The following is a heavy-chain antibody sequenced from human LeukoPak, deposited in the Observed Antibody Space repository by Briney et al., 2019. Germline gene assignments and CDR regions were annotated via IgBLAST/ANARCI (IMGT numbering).Heavy chain of an antibody. CDR3: AKEDGSHSQIDF. J-gene: IGHJ4*02. V-gene: IGHV3-33*06. CDR1: GFTFSSYG. D-gene: IGHD4-23*01. CDR2: IWYDGSIQ. Sequence: WGFLRISCAASGFTFSSYGMHWVRQAPGQGLEWVAAIWYDGSIQYYADSVKGRFTISRDNSKNTLYLQMDSLRAEDTALYFCAKEDGSHSQIDFWGQGTLVTVS.